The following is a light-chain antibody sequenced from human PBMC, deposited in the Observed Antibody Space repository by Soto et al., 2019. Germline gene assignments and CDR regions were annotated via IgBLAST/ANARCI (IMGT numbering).Light chain of an antibody. Sequence: EIVMTQSPATLSVSPGERATLSCRASQTVNSNLAWYQQKPGQAPRLLIYGASTRATGIPARFSGGGSGTEFTLTITSLQSEDFAVYYCHQYNGWPRTFGQGTKVDI. CDR2: GAS. V-gene: IGKV3-15*01. CDR1: QTVNSN. CDR3: HQYNGWPRT. J-gene: IGKJ1*01.